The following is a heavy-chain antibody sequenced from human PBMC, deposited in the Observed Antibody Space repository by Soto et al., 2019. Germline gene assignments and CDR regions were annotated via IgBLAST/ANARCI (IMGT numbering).Heavy chain of an antibody. Sequence: GGSLRLSCAASGFTFSSYAMSWVRQAPGKGLEWVSAISGSGGSTYYVDSVKGRFTISRDNSKNTLYLQMNSLRAEDTAVYYCAKVLDGGYDLATFDYWGQGTLVTVSS. CDR1: GFTFSSYA. V-gene: IGHV3-23*01. CDR2: ISGSGGST. D-gene: IGHD5-12*01. CDR3: AKVLDGGYDLATFDY. J-gene: IGHJ4*02.